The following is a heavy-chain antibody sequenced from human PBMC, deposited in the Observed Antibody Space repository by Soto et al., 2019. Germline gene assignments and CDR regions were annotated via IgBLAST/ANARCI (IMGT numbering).Heavy chain of an antibody. J-gene: IGHJ6*03. V-gene: IGHV4-34*01. Sequence: SETLSLTCAVYGGSFSGYYWSWIRQPPGKGLEWIGEINHSGRTNYNPSLKSRVTISVDTSKNQFSLKLSSVTAADTAVYYCAREAKDDDYYYYYYFMGVWGKGTTVTVSS. CDR3: AREAKDDDYYYYYYFMGV. CDR1: GGSFSGYY. CDR2: INHSGRT. D-gene: IGHD4-17*01.